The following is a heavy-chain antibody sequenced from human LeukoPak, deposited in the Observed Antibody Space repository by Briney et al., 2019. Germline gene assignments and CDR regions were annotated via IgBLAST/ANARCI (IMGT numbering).Heavy chain of an antibody. Sequence: PGGSLRLSCAASGFTFSSYGMHWVRQAPGKGLEWVAFIRYDGSNKYYADSVNGRCTISRDNSKNTLYLQMNSLRAEDTAVYYCFSYSSGWYVKDSGQRTLLPSRQ. CDR2: IRYDGSNK. J-gene: IGHJ4*02. CDR3: FSYSSGWYVKD. CDR1: GFTFSSYG. D-gene: IGHD6-19*01. V-gene: IGHV3-30*02.